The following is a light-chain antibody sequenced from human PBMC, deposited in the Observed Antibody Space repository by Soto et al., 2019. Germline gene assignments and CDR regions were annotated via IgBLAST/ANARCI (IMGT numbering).Light chain of an antibody. Sequence: SQRTQYHSTLASSIGGRVTITCRASQSISSWLAWYQQKPGKAPKVLIYAASTLQSGVPSRFSGSGSGTDFTLTISSLQPEDFGTYYCQEASRIPITFGQGTRLEV. J-gene: IGKJ5*01. V-gene: IGKV1-12*01. CDR1: QSISSW. CDR3: QEASRIPIT. CDR2: AAS.